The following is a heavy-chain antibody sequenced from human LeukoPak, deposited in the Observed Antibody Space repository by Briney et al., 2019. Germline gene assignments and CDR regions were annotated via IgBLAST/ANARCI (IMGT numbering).Heavy chain of an antibody. J-gene: IGHJ4*02. Sequence: GGSLRLSCAASGFTFSSYAMTWVRQAPGKGLEWVPYISSGGSIIYYADSVRGRFTISRDNAKNSLYLQMNSLRAEDTAVYYCARDGSGSDFSLDYWGPGTLVTVSS. CDR3: ARDGSGSDFSLDY. CDR1: GFTFSSYA. V-gene: IGHV3-48*03. CDR2: ISSGGSII. D-gene: IGHD3-10*01.